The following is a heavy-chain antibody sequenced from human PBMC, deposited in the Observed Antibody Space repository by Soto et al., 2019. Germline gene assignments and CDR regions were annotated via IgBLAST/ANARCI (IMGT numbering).Heavy chain of an antibody. CDR2: ISQEGGTQ. V-gene: IGHV3-30*18. D-gene: IGHD1-26*01. J-gene: IGHJ4*02. CDR3: AKEGSPKVSRWDDY. Sequence: QVQLAESGGGVVQPGGSRRFSWEASGLPFGDYGIAGIRQAQGKGLEWVAVISQEGGTQYYADSVRGRFTVSRDNSKNILYLQMDSLRPEDTAVYFCAKEGSPKVSRWDDYWGQGTLVTVSS. CDR1: GLPFGDYG.